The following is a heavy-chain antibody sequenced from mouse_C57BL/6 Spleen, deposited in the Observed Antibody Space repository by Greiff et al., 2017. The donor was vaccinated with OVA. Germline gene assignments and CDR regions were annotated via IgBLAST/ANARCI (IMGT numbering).Heavy chain of an antibody. J-gene: IGHJ2*01. CDR3: ARSGYDDGYYNYFDY. CDR2: IDPSDSYT. D-gene: IGHD2-3*01. CDR1: GYTFTSYW. V-gene: IGHV1-69*01. Sequence: QVQLQQSGAELVMPGASVKLSCKASGYTFTSYWMHWVKQRPGQGLEWIGEIDPSDSYTNYNQKFKGKSTLTVDKSSSTAYMQLSSLTSEDSAVYYCARSGYDDGYYNYFDYWGQGTTLTVSS.